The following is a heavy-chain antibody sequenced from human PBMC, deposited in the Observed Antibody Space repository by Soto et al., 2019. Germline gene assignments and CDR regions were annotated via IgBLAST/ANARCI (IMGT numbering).Heavy chain of an antibody. D-gene: IGHD5-12*01. Sequence: GSLRLSCAASGFTLSDYGISWVRQAPGKGLEWVSSISGSGGSTYYADSVKGRFTISRDNSKNTLSLQMNSLRAEDTAVYYYAKDWDIVAEGYYFDYWGQGTLVTVSS. CDR3: AKDWDIVAEGYYFDY. J-gene: IGHJ4*02. V-gene: IGHV3-23*01. CDR1: GFTLSDYG. CDR2: ISGSGGST.